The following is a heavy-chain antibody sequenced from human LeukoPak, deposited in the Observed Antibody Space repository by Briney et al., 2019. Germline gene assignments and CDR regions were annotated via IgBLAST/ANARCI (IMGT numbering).Heavy chain of an antibody. V-gene: IGHV4-34*01. J-gene: IGHJ4*02. CDR3: ARSRYSTSLDY. CDR1: GGSFSGYY. D-gene: IGHD6-13*01. Sequence: SETLSLTCAVYGGSFSGYYWSWIRQPPGKGLEWIGEINHSGSTNYNPSLKSRVTISVDTPKNQFSLKLSSVTAADTAVYYCARSRYSTSLDYWGQGTLVTVSS. CDR2: INHSGST.